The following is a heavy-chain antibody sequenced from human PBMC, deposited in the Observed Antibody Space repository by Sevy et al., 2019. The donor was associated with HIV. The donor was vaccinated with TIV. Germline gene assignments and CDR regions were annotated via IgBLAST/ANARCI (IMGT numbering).Heavy chain of an antibody. V-gene: IGHV3-11*06. CDR1: GFTFSDYY. D-gene: IGHD5-12*01. J-gene: IGHJ6*02. Sequence: GGSLRLSCAASGFTFSDYYMSWIRQAPGKGLEWVSYISSSSSYTNYADSVKGRFTISRDNAKNSLYLQMNSLRAEDTAVYYCARDVSMATILGDYYYYYGMDVWGQGTTVTVSS. CDR3: ARDVSMATILGDYYYYYGMDV. CDR2: ISSSSSYT.